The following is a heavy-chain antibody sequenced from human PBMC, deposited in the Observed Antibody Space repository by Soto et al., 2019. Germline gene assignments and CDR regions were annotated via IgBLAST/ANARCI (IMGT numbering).Heavy chain of an antibody. Sequence: ASVKVSCKASGFTFTGYYMHWVRQAPGQGLEWIGWINPNCGVANYAQKFHDWVTITRDTSITTAYMELSGLKSDDTAVYFCAKDDAGHPDFWGQGTLVTVSS. CDR2: INPNCGVA. D-gene: IGHD6-13*01. CDR3: AKDDAGHPDF. V-gene: IGHV1-2*04. CDR1: GFTFTGYY. J-gene: IGHJ4*02.